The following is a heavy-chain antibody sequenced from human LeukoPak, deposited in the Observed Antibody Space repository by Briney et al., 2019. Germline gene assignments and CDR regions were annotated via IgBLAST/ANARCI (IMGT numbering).Heavy chain of an antibody. D-gene: IGHD6-13*01. CDR2: IIPIFGTA. CDR3: ARREVKAAPDDYYYYGMDV. J-gene: IGHJ6*04. Sequence: ASVKVSCKASGGTFSSYAISWVRQAPGQGLEWMRGIIPIFGTANYAQKFQGRVTITADESTSTAYMELSSLRSEDTAVYYCARREVKAAPDDYYYYGMDVWGKGTTVTVSS. V-gene: IGHV1-69*01. CDR1: GGTFSSYA.